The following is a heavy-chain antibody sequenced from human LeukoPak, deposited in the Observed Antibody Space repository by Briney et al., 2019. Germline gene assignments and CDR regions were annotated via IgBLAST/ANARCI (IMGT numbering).Heavy chain of an antibody. V-gene: IGHV3-33*06. Sequence: PGTSLRLSCEASGFTFSHFGMHWVRQALGKGLEWVAVIWSDATNQYYADSVKGRFTISRDNFKRTVSLEMNGLRAEDTAVYYCAKDAQRGFDYIYSLEHWGQGSLVIVSS. CDR2: IWSDATNQ. CDR1: GFTFSHFG. J-gene: IGHJ5*02. CDR3: AKDAQRGFDYIYSLEH. D-gene: IGHD4-11*01.